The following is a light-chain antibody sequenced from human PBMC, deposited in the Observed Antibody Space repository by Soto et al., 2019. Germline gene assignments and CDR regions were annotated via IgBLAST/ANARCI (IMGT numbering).Light chain of an antibody. CDR1: QSVSSH. Sequence: DIQMTQSPSSLSASIGDRVTITCRASQSVSSHLNWYQQKPGKAPKLLICAASSLQSGVPSRFSGSGSGTDFTLTISSLQPEDFATYSCQHSHSTPLTFGGGTKVDLK. CDR3: QHSHSTPLT. CDR2: AAS. V-gene: IGKV1-39*01. J-gene: IGKJ4*01.